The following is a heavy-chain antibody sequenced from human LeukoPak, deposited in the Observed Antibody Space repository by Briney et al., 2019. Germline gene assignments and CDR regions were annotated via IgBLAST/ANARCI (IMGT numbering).Heavy chain of an antibody. Sequence: GASVKVSCKASGYTFTSYGISWVRQAPGQGLEWMGWISAYNGNTNYAQKLQGRVTMTTDTSTSTAYMELRSLRSDDTAVYYCARDRHSDWDSSSWLEFDPWGQGTLVTVSS. D-gene: IGHD6-13*01. CDR2: ISAYNGNT. V-gene: IGHV1-18*01. CDR3: ARDRHSDWDSSSWLEFDP. CDR1: GYTFTSYG. J-gene: IGHJ5*02.